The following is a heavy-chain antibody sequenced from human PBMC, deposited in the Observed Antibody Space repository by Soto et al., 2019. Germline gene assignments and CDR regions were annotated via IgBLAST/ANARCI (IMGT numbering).Heavy chain of an antibody. V-gene: IGHV4-59*01. CDR1: GGSISSYY. D-gene: IGHD4-17*01. CDR2: IYYSGST. Sequence: QLSETLSLTCTVSGGSISSYYWSWIRQPPGKGLEWIGYIYYSGSTNYNPSLKSRVTISVDTSKNQFSLKLSSVTAADTAVYYCARGRRDYGDSYWFDPWGQGTLVTVSS. J-gene: IGHJ5*02. CDR3: ARGRRDYGDSYWFDP.